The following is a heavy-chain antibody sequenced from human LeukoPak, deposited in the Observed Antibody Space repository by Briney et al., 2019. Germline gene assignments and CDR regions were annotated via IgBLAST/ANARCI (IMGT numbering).Heavy chain of an antibody. CDR1: GGSISTSAYY. J-gene: IGHJ4*02. CDR2: IYYSGST. V-gene: IGHV4-39*07. Sequence: PSETLSLTCIVSGGSISTSAYYWGWIRQPPGEGLQWIGSIYYSGSTYYNPSLKSRVTISVDRSKNQFSLKLSSVTAADTAVYYCAREAVEMATIVRIDYWGQGTLVTVSS. D-gene: IGHD5-24*01. CDR3: AREAVEMATIVRIDY.